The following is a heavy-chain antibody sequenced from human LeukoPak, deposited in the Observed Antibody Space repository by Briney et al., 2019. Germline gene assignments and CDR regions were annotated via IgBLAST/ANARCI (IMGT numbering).Heavy chain of an antibody. V-gene: IGHV3-48*02. CDR1: GFAFSSYN. Sequence: GGSLRLSCAASGFAFSSYNMNWVRQAPGRGLEWISYIGSSGSPTHYADSVGGRFTISRDNAKNSLYLQMNSLRDEDTAVYFCARRPYSDTSGRLSDVWGQGTTVTVSS. J-gene: IGHJ6*02. CDR3: ARRPYSDTSGRLSDV. D-gene: IGHD3-22*01. CDR2: IGSSGSPT.